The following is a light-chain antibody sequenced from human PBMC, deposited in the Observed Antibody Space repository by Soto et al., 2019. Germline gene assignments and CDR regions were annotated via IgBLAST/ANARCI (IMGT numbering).Light chain of an antibody. Sequence: QSALTQSASVSGSPGQSITISCTGTSSDIGAYNYVSWHQQHPGKAPKLMIYEVSNRPSGVSNRFSGSKSGNTASLTISGLQDEDEADYYCSSYTGSSTPYVFGTGTKLTVL. CDR3: SSYTGSSTPYV. J-gene: IGLJ1*01. CDR1: SSDIGAYNY. CDR2: EVS. V-gene: IGLV2-14*01.